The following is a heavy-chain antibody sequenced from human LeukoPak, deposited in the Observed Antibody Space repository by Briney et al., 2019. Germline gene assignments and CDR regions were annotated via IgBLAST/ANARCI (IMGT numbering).Heavy chain of an antibody. D-gene: IGHD5-18*01. CDR2: ISTNGGST. CDR3: VRERVDTPMVGGY. V-gene: IGHV3-64D*09. CDR1: GFTFSSYA. Sequence: GGSLRLSCSASGFTFSSYAMLWVRQAPGKGLEYVSAISTNGGSTYYADTVKGRFTISRDNSRNTLYLQMSSLRPEDMAVYYCVRERVDTPMVGGYWGQGTLVTVSS. J-gene: IGHJ4*02.